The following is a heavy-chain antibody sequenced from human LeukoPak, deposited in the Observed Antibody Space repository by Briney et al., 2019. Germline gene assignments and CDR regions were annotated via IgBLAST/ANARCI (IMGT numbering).Heavy chain of an antibody. J-gene: IGHJ5*02. Sequence: SETLSLTCTVSGGSISSSSHYWGWIRQPPGKGLEWIGNISYSGSTYYNPSLKSRVTISVDTSKNQFSLKLNSVTAADTAVNYCARRNLYNWNYGNWFDPWGQGTLVTVSS. CDR2: ISYSGST. V-gene: IGHV4-39*01. D-gene: IGHD1-7*01. CDR1: GGSISSSSHY. CDR3: ARRNLYNWNYGNWFDP.